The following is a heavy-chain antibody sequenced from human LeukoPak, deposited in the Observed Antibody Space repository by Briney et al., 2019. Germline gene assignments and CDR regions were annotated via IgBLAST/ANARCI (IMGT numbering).Heavy chain of an antibody. J-gene: IGHJ4*02. CDR3: TTSCEPEYGDYVRPFDY. Sequence: GGPLRLSCAASGFTYSNAWMSWARQAPGKALEWVGRIKSKTDGGITDYAAPVIGRFTIPRDDSKNTLYLQMNSLKTEDTAVYSCTTSCEPEYGDYVRPFDYWGQGTLVTVSS. CDR1: GFTYSNAW. V-gene: IGHV3-15*01. CDR2: IKSKTDGGIT. D-gene: IGHD4-17*01.